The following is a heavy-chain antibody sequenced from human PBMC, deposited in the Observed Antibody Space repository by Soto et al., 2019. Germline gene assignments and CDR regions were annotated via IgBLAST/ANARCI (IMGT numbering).Heavy chain of an antibody. CDR3: ARTAAGYYYYYGMDV. D-gene: IGHD6-13*01. CDR2: INHSGST. J-gene: IGHJ6*02. V-gene: IGHV4-34*01. CDR1: GGSFSGYY. Sequence: QVQLQQWGAGLLKPSETLSLTCAVYGGSFSGYYWSWIRQPPGKGLEWIGEINHSGSTNYNPSLKSRVTISVDTSRNQFSLKLSYVTAADTAVYYCARTAAGYYYYYGMDVWGQGTTVTVSS.